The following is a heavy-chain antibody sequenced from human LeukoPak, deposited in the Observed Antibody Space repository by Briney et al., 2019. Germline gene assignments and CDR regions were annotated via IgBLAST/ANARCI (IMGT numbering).Heavy chain of an antibody. CDR2: MNPNSGNT. CDR3: ARDGFGSLPFDY. V-gene: IGHV1-8*01. CDR1: GYTFTSYD. D-gene: IGHD1-26*01. J-gene: IGHJ4*02. Sequence: ASVKVSCKASGYTFTSYDINWVRQATGQGLEWMGWMNPNSGNTGYAQKFQGRVTITRDTSASTAYMELSSLRSEDMAVYYCARDGFGSLPFDYWGQGTLVTVSS.